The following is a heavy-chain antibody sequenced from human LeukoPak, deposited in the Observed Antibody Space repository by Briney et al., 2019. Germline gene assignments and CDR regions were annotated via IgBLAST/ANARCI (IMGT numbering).Heavy chain of an antibody. CDR1: GLPYSSYA. V-gene: IGHV3-23*01. CDR3: AKLVGGLPFDL. J-gene: IGHJ3*01. Sequence: GGSLRLSCVVSGLPYSSYAMRWVRQAPGKGLEWVSTISGSGDTTYYADSVKGRFTISRDNSKNSLYLQMNSLIVEDTALYYCAKLVGGLPFDLWGQGTVVTVSS. D-gene: IGHD1-26*01. CDR2: ISGSGDTT.